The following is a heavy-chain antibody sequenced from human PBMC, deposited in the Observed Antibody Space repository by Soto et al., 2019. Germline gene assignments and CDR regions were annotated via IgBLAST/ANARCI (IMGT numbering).Heavy chain of an antibody. CDR2: INPTGGST. D-gene: IGHD1-1*01. V-gene: IGHV1-46*01. J-gene: IGHJ4*02. Sequence: QVQLVQSGAEVKKPGASVKVSCKASGYTFTNYYMHWVRQAPGQGLEWMGFINPTGGSTSYAQKFQGRVNMTRDTSTSTVYMDLSSLRSEDTAVYYCARNDKSGLDYWGQGTLVTVSS. CDR3: ARNDKSGLDY. CDR1: GYTFTNYY.